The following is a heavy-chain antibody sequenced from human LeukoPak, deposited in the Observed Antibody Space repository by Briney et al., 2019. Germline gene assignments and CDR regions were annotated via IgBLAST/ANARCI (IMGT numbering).Heavy chain of an antibody. D-gene: IGHD5-18*01. CDR2: IYHSGST. V-gene: IGHV4-38-2*01. Sequence: SETLSLTCVVSGYSISSGYYWGWIRQPPGKGREGIGSIYHSGSTYYNPSLKSRVTISVDTSKNQFSLKLSSVTAADTAVYYCARLQRGYSYGFSDYWGQGTLVTVSS. CDR1: GYSISSGYY. CDR3: ARLQRGYSYGFSDY. J-gene: IGHJ4*02.